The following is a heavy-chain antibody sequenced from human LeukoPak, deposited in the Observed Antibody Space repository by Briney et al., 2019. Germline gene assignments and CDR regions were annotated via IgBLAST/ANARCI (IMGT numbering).Heavy chain of an antibody. CDR3: ARLAYCSNDVCYSNYYYSMDV. J-gene: IGHJ6*03. D-gene: IGHD2-8*01. Sequence: HGESLKISCKGSGYTFSSYWIGWVRQRPGKGLEWMGIIYPDDSDTRYSPSFQGQVTISADKSISTAYLQWSSLKASDTAMYYCARLAYCSNDVCYSNYYYSMDVWGKGTTVTVSS. CDR1: GYTFSSYW. V-gene: IGHV5-51*01. CDR2: IYPDDSDT.